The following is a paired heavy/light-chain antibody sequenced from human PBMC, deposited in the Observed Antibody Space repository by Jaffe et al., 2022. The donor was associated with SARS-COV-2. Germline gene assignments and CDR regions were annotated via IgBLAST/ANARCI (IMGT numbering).Light chain of an antibody. J-gene: IGKJ2*01. CDR3: QQSYITPYT. CDR1: QSINSY. Sequence: DIQMTQSPSSLSASVGDRVTITCRASQSINSYLNWYQQKPGKAPKLLIYAASSLQSGVPSRFSGSGSGTDFTLTISSLQPEDFATYYCQQSYITPYTFGQGTKLEIK. CDR2: AAS. V-gene: IGKV1-39*01.
Heavy chain of an antibody. V-gene: IGHV1-18*01. J-gene: IGHJ4*02. D-gene: IGHD3-10*01. CDR2: ISAYNGNT. CDR3: ARDLEGSGSYFRPDFDY. CDR1: GYTFTNYG. Sequence: QVQLVQSGAEVKKPGASVKVSCKASGYTFTNYGISWVRQAPGQGLEWMGWISAYNGNTKYAQKLQGRVTMTTDTSTSTAYMEVRSLRSDDTAVYYCARDLEGSGSYFRPDFDYWGQGTLVTVSS.